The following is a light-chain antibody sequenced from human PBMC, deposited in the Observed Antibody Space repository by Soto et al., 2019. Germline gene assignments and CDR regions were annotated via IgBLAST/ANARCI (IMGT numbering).Light chain of an antibody. Sequence: EIVCTQSPATLSLSPGERATLSFRASQSVSSYLAWYQQKPGQAPRLLIYGASTRPTGIPARFSGRGSGTEFTLTITSLQSEDFAVYYCQQYNDWLWTFGQGTKVDIK. CDR1: QSVSSY. J-gene: IGKJ1*01. CDR2: GAS. V-gene: IGKV3-15*01. CDR3: QQYNDWLWT.